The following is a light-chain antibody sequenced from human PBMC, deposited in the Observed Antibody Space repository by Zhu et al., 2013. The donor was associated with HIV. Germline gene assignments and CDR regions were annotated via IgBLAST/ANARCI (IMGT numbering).Light chain of an antibody. CDR2: NNN. Sequence: QSVLTQPPSAPGTPGQRVTISCSGSSSNIGSNTVNWYQHLPGTAPKLLIYNNNQRPSGVPDRFSGSKSGTSASLAISGLQSEDEADYYCAAWDDSLNGYVFGTGTKVTVL. CDR1: SSNIGSNT. J-gene: IGLJ1*01. V-gene: IGLV1-44*01. CDR3: AAWDDSLNGYV.